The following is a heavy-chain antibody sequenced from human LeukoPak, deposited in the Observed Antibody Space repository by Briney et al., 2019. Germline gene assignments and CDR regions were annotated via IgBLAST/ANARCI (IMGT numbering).Heavy chain of an antibody. J-gene: IGHJ4*02. CDR2: ISWNSGSI. D-gene: IGHD3-10*01. CDR1: GFSFDDYA. CDR3: ARALLLWFGELLNFDY. Sequence: PGGSLRLSCAASGFSFDDYAMHWVRQAPGKGLEWVAGISWNSGSIDYVESVKGRFTISRDNAKNSLYLQMNSLRAEDTAVYYCARALLLWFGELLNFDYWGQGTLVTVSS. V-gene: IGHV3-9*01.